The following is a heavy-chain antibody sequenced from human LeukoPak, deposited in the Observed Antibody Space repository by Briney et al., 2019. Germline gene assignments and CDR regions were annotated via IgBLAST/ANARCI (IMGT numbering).Heavy chain of an antibody. CDR1: GFTFSSYE. Sequence: GGSLRLSCAAYGFTFSSYETNWVSQDPGKGREWHSYISSSVSTINYADCVEGRFPMYRDNAKTSLYLQMNSLRAEDTAVYYCARDFQGEVDAFDIWGQGTMVTVSS. V-gene: IGHV3-48*03. J-gene: IGHJ3*02. D-gene: IGHD3-16*01. CDR3: ARDFQGEVDAFDI. CDR2: ISSSVSTI.